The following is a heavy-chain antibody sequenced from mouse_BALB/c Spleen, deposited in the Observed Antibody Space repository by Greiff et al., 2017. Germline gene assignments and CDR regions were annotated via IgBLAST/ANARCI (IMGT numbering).Heavy chain of an antibody. V-gene: IGHV1S81*02. CDR2: INPSNGRT. Sequence: HVQLQQPGAELVKPGASVKLSCTASGYTFTSYWMHWVKQRPGQGLEWIGEINPSNGRTNYNEKFKSKATLTVDKSSSTAYMQLSSLTSEDSAVYYCARGGSSGYVYYAMDYWGQGTSVTVSA. CDR3: ARGGSSGYVYYAMDY. D-gene: IGHD3-1*01. CDR1: GYTFTSYW. J-gene: IGHJ4*01.